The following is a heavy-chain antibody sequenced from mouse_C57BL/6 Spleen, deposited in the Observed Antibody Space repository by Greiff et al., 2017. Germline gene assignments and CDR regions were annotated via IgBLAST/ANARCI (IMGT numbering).Heavy chain of an antibody. CDR2: IYPGSGST. V-gene: IGHV1-55*01. J-gene: IGHJ4*01. D-gene: IGHD3-2*02. Sequence: QVQLQQPGAELVKPGASVKMSCKASGYTFTSYWITWVKQRPGQGLEWIGDIYPGSGSTNYNEKFKSKATLTVDTSSSTAYMQLSSLTSEDSAVYYCARDSSGYVRNYAMDYWGQGTSVTVSS. CDR3: ARDSSGYVRNYAMDY. CDR1: GYTFTSYW.